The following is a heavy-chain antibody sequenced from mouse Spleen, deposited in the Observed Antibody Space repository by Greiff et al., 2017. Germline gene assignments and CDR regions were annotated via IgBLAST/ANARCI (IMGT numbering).Heavy chain of an antibody. CDR2: ISDGGSYT. J-gene: IGHJ1*03. V-gene: IGHV5-4*01. D-gene: IGHD1-1*01. CDR1: GFTFSSYA. CDR3: ARDYYGSSHWYFDV. Sequence: EVKVVESGGGLVKPGGSLKLSCAASGFTFSSYAMSWVRQTPEKRLEWVATISDGGSYTYYPDNVKGRFTISRDNAKNNLYLQMSHLKSEDTAMYYCARDYYGSSHWYFDVWGTGTTVPVSS.